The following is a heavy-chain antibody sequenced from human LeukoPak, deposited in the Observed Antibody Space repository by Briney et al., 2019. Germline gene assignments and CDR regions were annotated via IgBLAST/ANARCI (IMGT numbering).Heavy chain of an antibody. CDR3: ARKAYGLDV. J-gene: IGHJ6*04. CDR1: GFTFSSYW. V-gene: IGHV3-7*03. Sequence: GGSLRLSCAPSGFTFSSYWMSWVRQAPGKGLEWVANIKQDGSEEYYVDSVKGRFTISRDNAKNSLYLQMNSLRADDTAVYYCARKAYGLDVWGKGTTVTVSS. CDR2: IKQDGSEE.